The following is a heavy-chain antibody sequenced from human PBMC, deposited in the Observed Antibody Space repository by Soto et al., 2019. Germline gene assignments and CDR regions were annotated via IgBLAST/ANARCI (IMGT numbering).Heavy chain of an antibody. V-gene: IGHV1-18*01. Sequence: ASVKVSCKASGYTFTSFGISWVRQAPGQGLEWMGWISAYNGNTNYAQKLQGRVTMTTDTSTSTAYMELRSLRSDDTAVYYCARDSSPDYGNWFDPWGQGTLVTVSS. D-gene: IGHD4-17*01. CDR3: ARDSSPDYGNWFDP. CDR2: ISAYNGNT. J-gene: IGHJ5*02. CDR1: GYTFTSFG.